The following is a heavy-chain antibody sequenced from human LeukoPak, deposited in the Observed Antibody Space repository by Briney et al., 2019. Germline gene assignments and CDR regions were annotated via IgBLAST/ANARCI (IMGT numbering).Heavy chain of an antibody. Sequence: PSETLSLTCTVSGGSISSSYYYWGWIPQPPGKGLEWIESIYYSGNTYYNPSLKSRVTISIDTSKNQFSLKQNSVTAADTAVYYCARHRGGYVDYWGQGTLVTVSS. D-gene: IGHD2-15*01. J-gene: IGHJ4*02. V-gene: IGHV4-39*01. CDR2: IYYSGNT. CDR1: GGSISSSYYY. CDR3: ARHRGGYVDY.